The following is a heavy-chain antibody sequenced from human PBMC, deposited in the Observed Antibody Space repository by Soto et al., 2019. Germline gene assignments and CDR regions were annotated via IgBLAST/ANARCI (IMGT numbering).Heavy chain of an antibody. V-gene: IGHV4-59*01. J-gene: IGHJ4*02. Sequence: TSETLSRTCAVSFGSISGSYWSCVCHSPGKVLEWVGYIHYSGSTNYNPSLKSRVTMSVDSAKNQFSLQLSSVTAADTAVYFCTKYRRTDAEGYSFDYWGQGALVTVSS. D-gene: IGHD2-15*01. CDR2: IHYSGST. CDR3: TKYRRTDAEGYSFDY. CDR1: FGSISGSY.